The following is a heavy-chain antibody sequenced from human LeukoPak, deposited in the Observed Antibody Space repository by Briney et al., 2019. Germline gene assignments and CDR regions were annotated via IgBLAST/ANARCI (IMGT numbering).Heavy chain of an antibody. V-gene: IGHV1-2*02. CDR1: GYPFTGHY. D-gene: IGHD3-3*01. CDR2: INPNSGGT. Sequence: ASVKVSCKTSGYPFTGHYMHWVRQAPGQGLEWMGWINPNSGGTNYAQKFQGRVTMTRDTSISTAYMELSRLRSDDTAVYYCTVGLRFLEWLLSAFDYWGQGTLVTVSS. CDR3: TVGLRFLEWLLSAFDY. J-gene: IGHJ4*02.